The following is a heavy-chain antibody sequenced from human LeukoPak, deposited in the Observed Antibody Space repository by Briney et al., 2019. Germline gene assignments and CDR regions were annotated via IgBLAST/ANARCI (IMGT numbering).Heavy chain of an antibody. Sequence: SGGSLRLSCAASGFTFSSYAMSWVRQAPGKGLEWVSAISGSGGSTYYADSVEGRFTISRDNSKNTLYLQMNSLRAEDTAVYYCAKHDCGGDCYTGVFDMWGQGTMVTVSS. V-gene: IGHV3-23*01. D-gene: IGHD2-21*01. CDR1: GFTFSSYA. J-gene: IGHJ3*02. CDR2: ISGSGGST. CDR3: AKHDCGGDCYTGVFDM.